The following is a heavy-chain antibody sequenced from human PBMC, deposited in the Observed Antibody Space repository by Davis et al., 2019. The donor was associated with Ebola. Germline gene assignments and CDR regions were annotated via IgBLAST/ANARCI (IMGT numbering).Heavy chain of an antibody. CDR3: ARAAFGGVNDAFDI. Sequence: AASVKVSCKASGYTFTSFYMHWVRQAPGQGLEWMGRINPKSGGTNYAQKFQGRVTMTRDTSINTAYMELSRLRSDDSVVYYCARAAFGGVNDAFDIWGQGTMVTVSS. J-gene: IGHJ3*02. CDR1: GYTFTSFY. CDR2: INPKSGGT. V-gene: IGHV1-2*05. D-gene: IGHD3-16*01.